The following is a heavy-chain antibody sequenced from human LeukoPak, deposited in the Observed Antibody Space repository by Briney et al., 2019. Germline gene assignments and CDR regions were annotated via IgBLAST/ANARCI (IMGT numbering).Heavy chain of an antibody. D-gene: IGHD6-13*01. CDR1: GYSISSGYY. Sequence: PSETLSLTCTVSGYSISSGYYWGWIRQPPGKGLEWIGYMYYRGNTNYNPSLKSRVTISVDTSKNQFSLKLSSVTAADTAVYYCATGVHGIAAAGDYYFDYWGQGTLVTVSS. J-gene: IGHJ4*02. CDR3: ATGVHGIAAAGDYYFDY. V-gene: IGHV4-61*01. CDR2: MYYRGNT.